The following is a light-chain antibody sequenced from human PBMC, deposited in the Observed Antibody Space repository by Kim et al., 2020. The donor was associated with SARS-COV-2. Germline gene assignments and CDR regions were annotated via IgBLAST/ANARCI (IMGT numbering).Light chain of an antibody. CDR2: EVS. CDR1: SSDVGSYNL. CDR3: CSYAADSTYV. J-gene: IGLJ1*01. Sequence: QSALTQPASVSGSPGESITISCTGTSSDVGSYNLVSWYQQHPGKAPKLMIYEVSKRPSGVSNRFSGSKSGNTASLTISGIHAEDEADYYCCSYAADSTYVFGTGTKVTVL. V-gene: IGLV2-23*02.